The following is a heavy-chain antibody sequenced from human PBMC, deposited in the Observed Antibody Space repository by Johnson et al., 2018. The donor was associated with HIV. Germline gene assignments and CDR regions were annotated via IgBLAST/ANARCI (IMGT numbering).Heavy chain of an antibody. J-gene: IGHJ3*02. V-gene: IGHV3-30-3*01. CDR1: GFTFSSYA. D-gene: IGHD1-26*01. CDR2: ISYDGSNK. Sequence: QVQLVESGGGVVQPGRSLRLSCAASGFTFSSYAMHWVRQAPGKGLEWVAVISYDGSNKYYADSVKGRFTISRDNTKNSLFVQMDSLTVEDTAVYYCARGEQDAFDIWGQGTVVTASS. CDR3: ARGEQDAFDI.